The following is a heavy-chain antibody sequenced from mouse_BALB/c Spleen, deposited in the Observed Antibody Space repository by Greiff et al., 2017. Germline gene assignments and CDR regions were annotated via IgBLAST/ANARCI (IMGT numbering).Heavy chain of an antibody. D-gene: IGHD1-1*01. Sequence: VQVVESGAELVRPGSSVKISCKASGYAFSSYWMNWVKQRPGQGLEWIGQIYPGDGDTNYNGKFKGKATLTADKSSSTAYMQLSSLTSEDSAVYFCARPYYGSSYGFAYWGQGTLVTVSA. CDR1: GYAFSSYW. CDR2: IYPGDGDT. J-gene: IGHJ3*01. CDR3: ARPYYGSSYGFAY. V-gene: IGHV1-80*01.